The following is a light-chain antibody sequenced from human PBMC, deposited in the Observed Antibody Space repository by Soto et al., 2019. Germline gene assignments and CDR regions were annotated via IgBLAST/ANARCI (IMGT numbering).Light chain of an antibody. CDR1: SSDVGGYNY. J-gene: IGLJ2*01. V-gene: IGLV2-8*01. Sequence: QSALTQPPSASGSLGQSVTISCTGTSSDVGGYNYVSWHQQHPGKAPKVMIYEVTTRPPGVPDRFSGSKSGNTASLTVSGLLAEDEADYYCSSFAGGGNPVLLGGGTKLTVL. CDR2: EVT. CDR3: SSFAGGGNPVL.